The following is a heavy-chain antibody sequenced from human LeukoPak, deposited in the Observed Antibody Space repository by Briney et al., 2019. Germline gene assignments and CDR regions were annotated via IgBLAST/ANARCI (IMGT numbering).Heavy chain of an antibody. Sequence: PGRSLRLSCAASGFIFSSYSMNWVRQAPGKGLEWVSYISSSSSTIYYADSVKGRFTISRDNAKNSLYLQMNSLRAEDTAVYYCASNRVVIQVDAFDIWGQGTLVTVSS. CDR2: ISSSSSTI. CDR3: ASNRVVIQVDAFDI. J-gene: IGHJ3*02. V-gene: IGHV3-48*01. CDR1: GFIFSSYS. D-gene: IGHD2-21*01.